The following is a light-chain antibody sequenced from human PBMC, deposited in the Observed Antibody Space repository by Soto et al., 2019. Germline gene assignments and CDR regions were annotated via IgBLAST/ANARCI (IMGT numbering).Light chain of an antibody. CDR2: VGTGGIVG. J-gene: IGLJ2*01. Sequence: QAVVTQPPSASASLGASVTLTCTLSSGYSNYKVDWYQQKPGKGPRFVMRVGTGGIVGSKGDGIQDRFSVLGSGLNRYLTIKNIQEEDESDYHCGADHGSGSNFVVVFGGGTKVTVL. CDR1: SGYSNYK. V-gene: IGLV9-49*01. CDR3: GADHGSGSNFVVV.